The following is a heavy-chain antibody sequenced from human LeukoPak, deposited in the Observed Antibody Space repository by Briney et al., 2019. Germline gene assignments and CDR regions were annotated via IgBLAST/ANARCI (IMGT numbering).Heavy chain of an antibody. V-gene: IGHV1-2*02. Sequence: ASVKVSCKASGYTFTGYYMHWVRQAPGQGLEWMGWINPNSGGTNYAQKFQGRVTMTRDTSISTAYMELSRLRSDDTAVYYCARDPIWFGEFDTYFDYWGQGTLVTVSS. CDR2: INPNSGGT. CDR1: GYTFTGYY. CDR3: ARDPIWFGEFDTYFDY. D-gene: IGHD3-10*01. J-gene: IGHJ4*02.